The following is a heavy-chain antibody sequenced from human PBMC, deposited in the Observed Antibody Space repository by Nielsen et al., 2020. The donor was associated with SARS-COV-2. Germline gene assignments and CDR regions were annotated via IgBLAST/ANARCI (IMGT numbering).Heavy chain of an antibody. V-gene: IGHV4-4*07. CDR3: ARDRGDDSSGYYYDFDY. J-gene: IGHJ4*02. CDR1: GGSFSGYY. CDR2: IYTSGST. D-gene: IGHD3-22*01. Sequence: SETLSLTCAVYGGSFSGYYWSWIRQPAGKGLEWIGRIYTSGSTNYNPSLKSRVTMSVDTSKNQFSLKLSSVTAADTAVYYCARDRGDDSSGYYYDFDYWGQGTLVTVSS.